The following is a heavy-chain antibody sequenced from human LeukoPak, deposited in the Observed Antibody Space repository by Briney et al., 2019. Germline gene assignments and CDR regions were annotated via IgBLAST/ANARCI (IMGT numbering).Heavy chain of an antibody. CDR1: GGSISSYY. J-gene: IGHJ3*02. Sequence: SETLSLTCTVSGGSISSYYWSWIRQPPGKGLEWIGYIYYSGSTNYNPSLKGRVTISVDTSKNQFSLKLSSVTAADTAVYYCASVEMATSGAFDIWGQGTMVTVSS. CDR2: IYYSGST. CDR3: ASVEMATSGAFDI. D-gene: IGHD5-24*01. V-gene: IGHV4-59*01.